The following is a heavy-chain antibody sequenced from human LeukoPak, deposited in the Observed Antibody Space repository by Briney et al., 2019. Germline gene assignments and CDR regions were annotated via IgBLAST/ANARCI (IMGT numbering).Heavy chain of an antibody. CDR3: AKVGYGSGSYSLPIYYFDY. Sequence: GGSLRLSCAASGFTFSNAWMSWVRQAPGKGLEWVSAISGSGGSTYYADSVKGRFTISRDNSKNTLYLQMNSLRAEDTAVYYCAKVGYGSGSYSLPIYYFDYWGQGTLVTVSS. CDR2: ISGSGGST. J-gene: IGHJ4*02. D-gene: IGHD3-10*01. V-gene: IGHV3-23*01. CDR1: GFTFSNAW.